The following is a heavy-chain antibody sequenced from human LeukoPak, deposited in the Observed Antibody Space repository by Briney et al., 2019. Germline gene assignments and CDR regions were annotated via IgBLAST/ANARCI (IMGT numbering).Heavy chain of an antibody. Sequence: PSETLSLTCTVSGGSISSYYWGWIRQPPGKGLEWIGSIYYSGSTYYNPSLKSRVTISVDTSKNQFSLKLSSVTAADTAVYYCARHKYAYYYDSSGYLDYWGQGTLVTVSS. V-gene: IGHV4-39*01. CDR3: ARHKYAYYYDSSGYLDY. D-gene: IGHD3-22*01. CDR2: IYYSGST. CDR1: GGSISSYY. J-gene: IGHJ4*02.